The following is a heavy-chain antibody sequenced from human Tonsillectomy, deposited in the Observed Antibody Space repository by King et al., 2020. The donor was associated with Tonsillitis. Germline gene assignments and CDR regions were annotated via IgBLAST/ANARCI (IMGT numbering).Heavy chain of an antibody. CDR3: ARAPFYDSAGYAFDI. CDR2: IYYSGST. Sequence: VQLQESGPGLVKPSETLSLTCTVSGASISSYYWSWIRQPPGKGLEWIGYIYYSGSTNYNPSLKSRVTISVDTSKNQFSLKLNSVTAADTAVYYCARAPFYDSAGYAFDIWGPGTMVTVSS. D-gene: IGHD3-22*01. J-gene: IGHJ3*02. CDR1: GASISSYY. V-gene: IGHV4-59*01.